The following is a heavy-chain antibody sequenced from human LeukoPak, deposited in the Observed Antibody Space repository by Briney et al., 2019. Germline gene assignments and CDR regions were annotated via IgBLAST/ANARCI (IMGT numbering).Heavy chain of an antibody. V-gene: IGHV3-30*04. CDR3: ARDPPEIYSSGWYGFDY. Sequence: GGSLRLSCAASGFTFSSYAMHWVRQAPGNGLEWVAVISYDGSNKYYADSVKGRFTISRDNSKNTLYLQMNSLRAEDTAVYYCARDPPEIYSSGWYGFDYWGQGTLVTVSS. J-gene: IGHJ4*02. CDR1: GFTFSSYA. D-gene: IGHD6-19*01. CDR2: ISYDGSNK.